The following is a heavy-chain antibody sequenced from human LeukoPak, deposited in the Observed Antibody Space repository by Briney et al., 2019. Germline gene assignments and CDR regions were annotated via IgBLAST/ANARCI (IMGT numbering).Heavy chain of an antibody. CDR1: GGTFSSYA. J-gene: IGHJ5*02. Sequence: GASVKVSCKASGGTFSSYAISWVRQAPGQGLEWMGRIIPIFGTANYAQRFQGRVTITTDESTSTAYMELSSLRSEETAVYYCARDNYAGANWFDPWGQGTLVTVSS. V-gene: IGHV1-69*05. D-gene: IGHD1-7*01. CDR2: IIPIFGTA. CDR3: ARDNYAGANWFDP.